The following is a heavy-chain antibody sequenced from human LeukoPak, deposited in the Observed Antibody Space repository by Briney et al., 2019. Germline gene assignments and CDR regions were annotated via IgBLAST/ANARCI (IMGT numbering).Heavy chain of an antibody. CDR2: IYYRGST. V-gene: IGHV4-59*08. Sequence: SETLSLTCTVSGGSISSYYWSWIRQPPGKGLEWIGYIYYRGSTNYNPSLKSRVTISVDTSKNQFSLKLSSVTAADTAVYYCARQWGGSYSAHYYGMDVWGQGTTVTVSS. D-gene: IGHD1-26*01. CDR3: ARQWGGSYSAHYYGMDV. J-gene: IGHJ6*02. CDR1: GGSISSYY.